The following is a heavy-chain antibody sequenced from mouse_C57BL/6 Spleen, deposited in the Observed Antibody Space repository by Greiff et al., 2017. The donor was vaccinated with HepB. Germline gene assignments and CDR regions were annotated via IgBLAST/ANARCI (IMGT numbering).Heavy chain of an antibody. V-gene: IGHV1-69*01. Sequence: QVQLKQPGAELVMPGASVKLSCKASGYTFTSYWMHWVKQRPGQGLEWIGEIDPSDSYTNYNQKFKGKSTLTVDKSSSTAYMQLSSLTSEDSAVYYCARRLYGKPWYFDVWGTGTTVTVAS. J-gene: IGHJ1*03. CDR3: ARRLYGKPWYFDV. CDR1: GYTFTSYW. CDR2: IDPSDSYT. D-gene: IGHD2-1*01.